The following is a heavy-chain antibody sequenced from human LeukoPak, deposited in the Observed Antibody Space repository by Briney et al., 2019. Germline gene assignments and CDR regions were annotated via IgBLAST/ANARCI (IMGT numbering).Heavy chain of an antibody. CDR1: GFTFSLYS. V-gene: IGHV3-21*01. D-gene: IGHD2-21*02. J-gene: IGHJ3*02. Sequence: GGSLRLSCEASGFTFSLYSMNWVRQAPGKGLEWVSSISSSGSYIYYADSVKGRFTISRDNAKNSLYLQMNSLRAEDTAVYYCASRNQYCGGDCFWAFDIWGQGTMVTVSS. CDR3: ASRNQYCGGDCFWAFDI. CDR2: ISSSGSYI.